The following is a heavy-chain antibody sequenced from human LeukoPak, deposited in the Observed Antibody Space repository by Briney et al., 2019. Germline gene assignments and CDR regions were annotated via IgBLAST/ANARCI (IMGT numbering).Heavy chain of an antibody. V-gene: IGHV4-59*12. D-gene: IGHD3-22*01. CDR2: IFYTGST. CDR1: GGSISSYY. CDR3: ARDMDYYDSSGYLFDY. J-gene: IGHJ4*02. Sequence: SETLSLTCTVSGGSISSYYWSWIRQPPGKGLKWIGYIFYTGSTNYNPSLKSRVTISVLTSKNRFSLKLSSVTAADTAVYYCARDMDYYDSSGYLFDYWGQGTLVTVSS.